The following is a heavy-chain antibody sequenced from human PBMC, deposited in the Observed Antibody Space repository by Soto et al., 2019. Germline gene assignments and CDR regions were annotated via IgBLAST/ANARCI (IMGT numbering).Heavy chain of an antibody. D-gene: IGHD4-4*01. CDR3: VKMPDGVNSNSPYC. J-gene: IGHJ4*02. CDR2: TGGGIGP. Sequence: EVQLLESGGGLVQPGESLKLACAASGFPFSNYAMSWVRQAPGKGLEWVSTTGGGIGPYYADSVKGRFTISRDNSKNTLYLQMNSLRAEDTAIYYCVKMPDGVNSNSPYCWGPGTLVTVSS. V-gene: IGHV3-23*01. CDR1: GFPFSNYA.